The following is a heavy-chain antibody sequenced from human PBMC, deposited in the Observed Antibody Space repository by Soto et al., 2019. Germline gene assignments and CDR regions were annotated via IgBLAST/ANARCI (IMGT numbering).Heavy chain of an antibody. J-gene: IGHJ4*02. D-gene: IGHD2-15*01. V-gene: IGHV4-34*01. CDR1: GGSFSGYY. CDR2: INHSGST. CDR3: ARHRRTVVDYFDY. Sequence: QVQLQQWGAGLLKPSETLSLTCAVYGGSFSGYYWSWIRQPPGKGLEWIGEINHSGSTNYNPSLKSRVTISVDTSKNQFSLKLSSVTAADTAVYYCARHRRTVVDYFDYWGQGTLVTVSS.